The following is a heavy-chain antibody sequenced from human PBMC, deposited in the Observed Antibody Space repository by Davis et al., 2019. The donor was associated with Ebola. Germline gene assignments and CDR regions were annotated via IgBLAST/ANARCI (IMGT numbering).Heavy chain of an antibody. CDR3: ARDPVAGPFDY. D-gene: IGHD6-19*01. Sequence: ASVKVSCKASGYTFTSYYMHWVRQAPGQGLEWMGIINPSGGSTSYAQKFQGRVTISRDNAKNSLYLQMNSLRAEDTAVYYCARDPVAGPFDYWGQGTLVTVSS. CDR2: INPSGGST. V-gene: IGHV1-46*01. J-gene: IGHJ4*02. CDR1: GYTFTSYY.